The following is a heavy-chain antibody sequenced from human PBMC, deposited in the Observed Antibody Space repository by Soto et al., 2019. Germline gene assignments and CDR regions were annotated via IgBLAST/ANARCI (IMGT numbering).Heavy chain of an antibody. CDR1: GFTFSSYA. CDR2: IGESGTPT. Sequence: EVQLLESGGGLVQPGGSLRLSCAASGFTFSSYAMKWVRQAPGKGLEWVSLIGESGTPTYYPDSVKGRFTISRHNSGNTRFLEMYSLRAEDTAVYYCARYIPGVRYYGMDVWGQGTTVTVSS. D-gene: IGHD2-2*01. V-gene: IGHV3-23*01. CDR3: ARYIPGVRYYGMDV. J-gene: IGHJ6*02.